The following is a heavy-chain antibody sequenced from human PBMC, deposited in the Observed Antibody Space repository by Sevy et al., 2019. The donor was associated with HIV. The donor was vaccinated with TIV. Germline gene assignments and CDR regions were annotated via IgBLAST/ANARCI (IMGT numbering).Heavy chain of an antibody. J-gene: IGHJ4*02. CDR2: TSYDGSNK. V-gene: IGHV3-30*18. CDR3: AKPRRGGSYWTFDS. Sequence: GESLKISCAASGFTFSSYGMHWVRQAPGKGLEWVAVTSYDGSNKYYADSVKGRFTISRDNSKNTVYLQMNSLREEDTAVYYCAKPRRGGSYWTFDSWGQGTLVTVSS. D-gene: IGHD1-26*01. CDR1: GFTFSSYG.